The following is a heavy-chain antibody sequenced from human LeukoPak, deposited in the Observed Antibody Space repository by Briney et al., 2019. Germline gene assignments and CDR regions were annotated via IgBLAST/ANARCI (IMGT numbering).Heavy chain of an antibody. J-gene: IGHJ3*02. CDR1: GGSISSYY. V-gene: IGHV4-59*01. Sequence: SETLSLTCTVSGGSISSYYWSWIRQPPGKGLEWIGYIYYSGSTNYNPSLKSRVTISVDTSKNQFSLKLSSVTAADTAVYYCARDPPNYYGSGSPFFAFDIWGQGTMVTVSS. CDR2: IYYSGST. D-gene: IGHD3-10*01. CDR3: ARDPPNYYGSGSPFFAFDI.